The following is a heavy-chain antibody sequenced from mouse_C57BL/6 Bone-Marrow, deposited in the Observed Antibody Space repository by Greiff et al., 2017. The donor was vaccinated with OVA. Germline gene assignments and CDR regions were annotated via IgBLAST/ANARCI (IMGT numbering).Heavy chain of an antibody. V-gene: IGHV1-52*01. CDR2: IDPSDSET. J-gene: IGHJ4*01. CDR1: GSTFTSYW. D-gene: IGHD1-3*01. CDR3: AFGSGVAMDY. Sequence: QVQLQQPGAELVRPGSSVKLSCKASGSTFTSYWMHWVKQRPIQGLEWIGNIDPSDSETHYNQKFKDKATLTVDKSSSTAYMQLSSLTAEDSAVYYCAFGSGVAMDYWGQGTSVTVSS.